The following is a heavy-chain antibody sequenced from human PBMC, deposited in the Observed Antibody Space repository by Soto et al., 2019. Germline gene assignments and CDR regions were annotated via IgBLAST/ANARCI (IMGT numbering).Heavy chain of an antibody. CDR2: MNPNSGNT. CDR3: ARVNKGSLGRFPRDYEYYFDY. D-gene: IGHD4-17*01. J-gene: IGHJ4*02. V-gene: IGHV1-8*01. Sequence: ASVKVSCKASGYTFTSYDINWVRQATGQGLEWMGWMNPNSGNTGYAQKFQGRVTMTRNTSISTAYMELSSLRSEDTAVYYCARVNKGSLGRFPRDYEYYFDYWGQGTLVTVPS. CDR1: GYTFTSYD.